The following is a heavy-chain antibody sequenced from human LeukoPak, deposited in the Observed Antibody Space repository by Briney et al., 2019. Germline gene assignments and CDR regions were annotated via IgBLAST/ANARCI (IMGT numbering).Heavy chain of an antibody. V-gene: IGHV4-39*07. J-gene: IGHJ4*02. CDR3: ARERDSSSSGLIDY. CDR1: GGSISSSSYY. CDR2: IYYSGST. D-gene: IGHD6-6*01. Sequence: SETLSLTCTVPGGSISSSSYYWGWIRQPPGKGLEWIGSIYYSGSTYYNPSLKSRVTISVDTSKNQFSLKLSSVTAADTAVYYCARERDSSSSGLIDYWGQGTLVTVSS.